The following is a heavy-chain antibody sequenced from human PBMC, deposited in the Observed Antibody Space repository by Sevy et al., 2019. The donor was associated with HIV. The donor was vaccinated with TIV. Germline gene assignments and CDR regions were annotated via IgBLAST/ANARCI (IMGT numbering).Heavy chain of an antibody. CDR1: GFTFSSYA. CDR3: AKGVGYGSGSLIDY. D-gene: IGHD3-10*01. Sequence: GGSLILSCAASGFTFSSYAMSWVRQAPGKGLEWVSAISGSGGSTYYADSVKGRFTISRDNSKNTLYLQMNSLRAEDTAVYYCAKGVGYGSGSLIDYWGQGTLVTVSS. CDR2: ISGSGGST. J-gene: IGHJ4*02. V-gene: IGHV3-23*01.